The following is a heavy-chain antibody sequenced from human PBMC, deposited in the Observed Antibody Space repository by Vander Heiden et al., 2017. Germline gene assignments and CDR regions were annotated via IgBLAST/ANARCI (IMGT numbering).Heavy chain of an antibody. CDR3: ARDRRGRVGRWGERGYCSSTSLGCYYGMDV. Sequence: QVQLQESGPGLVKPSETLSLTCTVSGGSISSYYWRWIRPPPGKGLEWIGYIYYSGSTNYNPSLKSRVTISVDTSKNQFSLKLSSVTAADTAVYYCARDRRGRVGRWGERGYCSSTSLGCYYGMDVWGQGTTVTVSS. CDR2: IYYSGST. CDR1: GGSISSYY. V-gene: IGHV4-59*01. J-gene: IGHJ6*02. D-gene: IGHD2-2*01.